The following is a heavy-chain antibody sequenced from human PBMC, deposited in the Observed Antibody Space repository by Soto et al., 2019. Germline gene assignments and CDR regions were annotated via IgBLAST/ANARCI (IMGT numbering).Heavy chain of an antibody. CDR1: GYTFTSYY. J-gene: IGHJ4*02. CDR2: INPSGGST. D-gene: IGHD3-16*02. V-gene: IGHV1-46*01. Sequence: GASVKVSCKASGYTFTSYYMHWVRQAPGQGLEWMGIINPSGGSTSYAQKFQGRVTMTRDTSTSTVYMELSSLRSEDTAVYYCARDLVITFGGVIGHPPHYFDYWGQGTLVTVSS. CDR3: ARDLVITFGGVIGHPPHYFDY.